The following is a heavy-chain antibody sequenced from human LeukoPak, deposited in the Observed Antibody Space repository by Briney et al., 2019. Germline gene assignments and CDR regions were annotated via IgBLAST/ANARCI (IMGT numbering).Heavy chain of an antibody. CDR2: IDGSGGST. CDR1: GFTFSSYA. J-gene: IGHJ4*02. Sequence: GGSLRLSCAASGFTFSSYAMSWVRQAPGKGLEWVSGIDGSGGSTHYAVSVRGRFTISRDNSKSTLYLQMNSLRAEDTAVYYCAKERSASYYYDSSGYSNYNFDYWGQGTLVTISS. V-gene: IGHV3-23*01. D-gene: IGHD3-22*01. CDR3: AKERSASYYYDSSGYSNYNFDY.